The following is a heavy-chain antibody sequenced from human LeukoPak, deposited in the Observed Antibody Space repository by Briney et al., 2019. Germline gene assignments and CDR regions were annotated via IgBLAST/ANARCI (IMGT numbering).Heavy chain of an antibody. Sequence: PSETLSLTCAVSGGSFSGYYWSWIRQPPGKGLEWIGEINHSGSTNYNPSLKSRVTMSVDTSKNQFSLKLSSVTAADTAVYYCARAAWSIAAARYFQHWGQGTLVTVSS. CDR1: GGSFSGYY. J-gene: IGHJ1*01. CDR3: ARAAWSIAAARYFQH. V-gene: IGHV4-34*01. CDR2: INHSGST. D-gene: IGHD6-13*01.